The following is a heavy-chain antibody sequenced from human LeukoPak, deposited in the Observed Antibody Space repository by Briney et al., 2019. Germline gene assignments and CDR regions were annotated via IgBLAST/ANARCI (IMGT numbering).Heavy chain of an antibody. J-gene: IGHJ3*02. CDR1: GFTFSNYW. D-gene: IGHD2-15*01. V-gene: IGHV3-7*01. CDR2: IKQDGSEK. Sequence: GGSLRLSCAASGFTFSNYWMSWVRQAPGKGLEWVANIKQDGSEKYYVDSVKGRFTISRDNAKNSLYLQMNSLRAEDTAVHYCARAYCSGDSCYLAAFDIWGQGTMVTVSS. CDR3: ARAYCSGDSCYLAAFDI.